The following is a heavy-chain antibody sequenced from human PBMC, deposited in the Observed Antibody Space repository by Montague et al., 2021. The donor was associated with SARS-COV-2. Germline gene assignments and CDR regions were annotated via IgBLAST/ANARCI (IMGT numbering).Heavy chain of an antibody. V-gene: IGHV4-4*02. Sequence: SETLSLTCEVSGASISSNNWWIWVRQSPGKGLEWIGETYHRGSTNYNPSLRSRVTISVDKSKNQFSLKVNSVSAADTAVYYCARLGVVPSPRTLDPWGQGTLVTVSS. CDR3: ARLGVVPSPRTLDP. D-gene: IGHD3-10*01. CDR2: TYHRGST. J-gene: IGHJ5*02. CDR1: GASISSNNW.